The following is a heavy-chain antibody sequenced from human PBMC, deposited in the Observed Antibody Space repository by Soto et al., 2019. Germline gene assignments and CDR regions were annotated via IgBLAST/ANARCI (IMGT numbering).Heavy chain of an antibody. CDR2: IYYSGNT. CDR3: ASSSPFHY. Sequence: PSETLSLTCSVSSASLSSSTYYWSWIRQPPGRGPEWIGSIYYSGNTYYKPSLKSRVSISIDTSRNQFSLKLTSVTAADTGVYYCASSSPFHYWGRGIWVTSPQ. D-gene: IGHD6-6*01. J-gene: IGHJ4*02. CDR1: SASLSSSTYY. V-gene: IGHV4-39*01.